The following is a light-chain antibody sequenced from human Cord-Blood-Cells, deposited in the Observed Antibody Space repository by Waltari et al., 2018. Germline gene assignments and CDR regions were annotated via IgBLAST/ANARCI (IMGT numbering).Light chain of an antibody. CDR1: SSVVGRYHL. J-gene: IGLJ1*01. CDR2: EGS. Sequence: SALTQPTFVSGSPGQSLTISCTGPSSVVGRYHLVSWYQQHPGKAPKLMIYEGSKRPSGVSNRFSGSKSGNTASLTISGLQAEDEADYYCCSYAGSSTYVFGTGTKVTVL. CDR3: CSYAGSSTYV. V-gene: IGLV2-23*01.